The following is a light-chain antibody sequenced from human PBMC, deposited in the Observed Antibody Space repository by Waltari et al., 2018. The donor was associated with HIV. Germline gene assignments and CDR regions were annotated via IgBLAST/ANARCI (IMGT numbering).Light chain of an antibody. CDR1: QSINEY. CDR3: QQSYSTPYT. CDR2: GAS. J-gene: IGKJ2*01. Sequence: DIQMTQSPSSVSASVGDRVNITCRASQSINEYLNWYQQKPGKAPSLLIYGASNSQAGVPSRISGSGSGTDFTLTISRLQPEDLATYYCQQSYSTPYTFGQGTKLDIK. V-gene: IGKV1-39*01.